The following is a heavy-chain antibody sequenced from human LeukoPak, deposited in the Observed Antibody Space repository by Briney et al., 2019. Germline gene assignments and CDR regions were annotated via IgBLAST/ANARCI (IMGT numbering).Heavy chain of an antibody. CDR3: AKDYAYQPLPL. Sequence: PSGTLSLTCAVSGGSIISDNWWTWVRQPPGKGLEWIGEIYHSGSTNYSPSLKSRVTISVDKSKNQFSLKLSSVTAADTAVYYCAKDYAYQPLPLWGQGTLVTVSS. CDR2: IYHSGST. CDR1: GGSIISDNW. V-gene: IGHV4-4*02. J-gene: IGHJ4*02. D-gene: IGHD2-2*01.